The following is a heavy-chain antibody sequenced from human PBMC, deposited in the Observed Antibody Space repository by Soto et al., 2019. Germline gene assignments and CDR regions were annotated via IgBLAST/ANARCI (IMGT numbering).Heavy chain of an antibody. V-gene: IGHV3-30-3*01. CDR1: GFTFSSYA. Sequence: QVQLVDSGGGVVQPGRSLRLSCAASGFTFSSYAMHWVRQAPGKGLEWVAVISYDGSNKYYADSVKGRFTISRDNSKNTLYLQMNSLRAEDTAVYYCARDGYSSSWYVNYWGQGTLVTVSS. CDR3: ARDGYSSSWYVNY. D-gene: IGHD6-13*01. J-gene: IGHJ4*02. CDR2: ISYDGSNK.